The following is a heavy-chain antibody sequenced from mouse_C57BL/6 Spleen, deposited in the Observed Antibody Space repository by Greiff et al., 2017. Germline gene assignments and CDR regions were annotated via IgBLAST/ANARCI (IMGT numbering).Heavy chain of an antibody. J-gene: IGHJ2*01. D-gene: IGHD4-1*01. Sequence: VQLQQSGPELAKPGASVKISCKASGYSFTGYYMNWVKQSPEKSLEWIGEINPSTGGTTYNQKFKAKATLTVDKSSSTAYMQLKSLTSEDSAVYYCAGTFAYWGQGTTLTVSS. CDR1: GYSFTGYY. CDR3: AGTFAY. CDR2: INPSTGGT. V-gene: IGHV1-42*01.